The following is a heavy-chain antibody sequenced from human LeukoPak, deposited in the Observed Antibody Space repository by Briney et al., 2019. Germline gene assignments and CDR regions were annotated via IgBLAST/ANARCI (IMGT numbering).Heavy chain of an antibody. V-gene: IGHV3-7*01. J-gene: IGHJ4*02. CDR3: ARDKTRGLGYSYSKSGNYFDY. CDR1: RFSISSYW. CDR2: IKQDGRKK. D-gene: IGHD5-18*01. Sequence: GGTLSLSCAASRFSISSYWMIWLPQTPGKGLVWVVNIKQDGRKKYYVDSVKGRFTISRDSAKNSLYLQMNSLRAEDTAVYSCARDKTRGLGYSYSKSGNYFDYWGQGTLVTVSS.